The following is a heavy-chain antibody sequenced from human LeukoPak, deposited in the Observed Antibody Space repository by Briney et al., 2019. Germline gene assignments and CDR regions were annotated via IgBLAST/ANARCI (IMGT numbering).Heavy chain of an antibody. CDR2: INHSGST. J-gene: IGHJ4*02. Sequence: SETLSLTCAVYGGSFSGYYWSWIRQPPGKGLEWIGEINHSGSTNYNPSLKSRVTISVDTSKNQFSLKLSSVTAADTAVYYCARGWGGYDPFDHWGQGTLVTVSS. CDR3: ARGWGGYDPFDH. CDR1: GGSFSGYY. V-gene: IGHV4-34*01. D-gene: IGHD5-12*01.